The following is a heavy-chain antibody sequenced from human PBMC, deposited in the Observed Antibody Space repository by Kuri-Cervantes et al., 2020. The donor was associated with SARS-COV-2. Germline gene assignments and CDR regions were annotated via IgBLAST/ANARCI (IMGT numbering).Heavy chain of an antibody. Sequence: GESLKISCAASGFTFSSYSMNWVRQAPGKGLEWVSSISSSSSYIYYADSVKGRFTISRDNAKNSLYLQMNSLRAEDTAVYYCARSFRYCSGGSCYDYYYGMDVWGQGTTVTVSS. CDR2: ISSSSSYI. J-gene: IGHJ6*02. CDR3: ARSFRYCSGGSCYDYYYGMDV. CDR1: GFTFSSYS. V-gene: IGHV3-21*04. D-gene: IGHD2-15*01.